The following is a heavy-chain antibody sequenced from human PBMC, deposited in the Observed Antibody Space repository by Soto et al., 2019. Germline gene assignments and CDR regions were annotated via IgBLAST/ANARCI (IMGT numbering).Heavy chain of an antibody. J-gene: IGHJ4*02. D-gene: IGHD3-22*01. V-gene: IGHV1-18*01. Sequence: QVQLVQSGAAVKKPGASVMVYCKASGYTFKNHGISWVRQAPGQGLEWMGWISASNGNTNYAHNYQGRLTMTTDTSTSTAYMEVRSLTSDDTAVYYCARDRDYYDCAGLWGQGPLVTVSS. CDR1: GYTFKNHG. CDR2: ISASNGNT. CDR3: ARDRDYYDCAGL.